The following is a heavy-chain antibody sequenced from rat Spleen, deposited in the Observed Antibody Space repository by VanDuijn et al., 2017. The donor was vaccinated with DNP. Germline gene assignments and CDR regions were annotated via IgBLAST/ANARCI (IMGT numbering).Heavy chain of an antibody. Sequence: EVQLVESGGDLVQPGRSLRLSCVASRFTFNNYWMTWFRQVPGKGLEWVASITSRGGRTYYPDSVKGRFTLSRDNAKSTLYLQMNSLRSEDMATYYCARWYNSGYSFDFWGQGVMVTVSS. CDR1: RFTFNNYW. V-gene: IGHV5-31*01. D-gene: IGHD4-3*01. CDR2: ITSRGGRT. J-gene: IGHJ2*01. CDR3: ARWYNSGYSFDF.